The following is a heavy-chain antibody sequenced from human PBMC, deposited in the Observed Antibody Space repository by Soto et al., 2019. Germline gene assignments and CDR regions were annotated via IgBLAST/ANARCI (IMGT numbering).Heavy chain of an antibody. V-gene: IGHV3-23*01. CDR3: AKDESNSNPLYYFDY. CDR2: LSASSDNT. D-gene: IGHD4-4*01. J-gene: IGHJ4*02. CDR1: GFTFSIYA. Sequence: PGGSLRLSCAASGFTFSIYAMTWVRQAPGKGLEWVSSLSASSDNTYYADSVKGRFTISRDNSKNTLYLQMNSLRAEDTAVYYCAKDESNSNPLYYFDYWGQGTLVTVSS.